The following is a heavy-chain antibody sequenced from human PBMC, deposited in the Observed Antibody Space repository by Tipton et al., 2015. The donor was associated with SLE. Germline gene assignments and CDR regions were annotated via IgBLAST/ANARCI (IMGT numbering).Heavy chain of an antibody. CDR1: GFTFSSYW. CDR3: ARDRSYYDSSGYNY. J-gene: IGHJ4*02. Sequence: VQLVQSGGGLVQPGGSLRLSSAASGFTFSSYWMSWVRQAPGKGLEWVANIKQDGSEKYYVDSVKGRFTISRDNAKNSLYLQMNSLRAEDTAVYYCARDRSYYDSSGYNYWGQGTLVTVSS. D-gene: IGHD3-22*01. CDR2: IKQDGSEK. V-gene: IGHV3-7*03.